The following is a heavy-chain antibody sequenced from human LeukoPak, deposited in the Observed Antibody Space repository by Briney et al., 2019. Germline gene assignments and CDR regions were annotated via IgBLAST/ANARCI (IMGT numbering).Heavy chain of an antibody. V-gene: IGHV3-23*01. D-gene: IGHD4-17*01. CDR1: GFTFSSYA. Sequence: PGGSLRLSCAASGFTFSSYAMSWVRQAPGKGLEWVSTIYTGGNTYYAASVKGRFTISRDFSKNTVFLHMNSLRAEDTAMYYCARDFDGPRASDYWGQGISVTVSS. CDR3: ARDFDGPRASDY. J-gene: IGHJ4*02. CDR2: IYTGGNT.